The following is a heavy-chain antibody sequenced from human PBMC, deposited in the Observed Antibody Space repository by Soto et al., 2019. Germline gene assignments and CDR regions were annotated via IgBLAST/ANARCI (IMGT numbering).Heavy chain of an antibody. Sequence: EVQVLATGGGLIQPGGSLRLSCAASGFTVNSTYMSWVRQAPGEGQQWVSITNTGGTTYYAASVKGRFTVSRDNSKNTLYLHMNCLRAEYTTVYYCAKGDGCIFAFCGQGTRVSSSS. D-gene: IGHD3-3*01. V-gene: IGHV3-53*02. CDR2: TNTGGTT. CDR1: GFTVNSTY. CDR3: AKGDGCIFAF. J-gene: IGHJ6*02.